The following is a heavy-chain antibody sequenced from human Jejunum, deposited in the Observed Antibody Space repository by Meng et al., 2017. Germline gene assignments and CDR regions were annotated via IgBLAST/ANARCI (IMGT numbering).Heavy chain of an antibody. Sequence: QVLLQGSGLGLVKPSQTLSLTCTVPGGSISSVNYYWSWIRQHPGKGLEWIGSIHYPGNAYQNPSLKSRLTMSIDTSENQFSLKLSSVTAADTAVYYCARGVVAGAPYPGHWFDPWGQGTLVTVSS. CDR2: IHYPGNA. CDR3: ARGVVAGAPYPGHWFDP. D-gene: IGHD2-15*01. CDR1: GGSISSVNYY. V-gene: IGHV4-31*03. J-gene: IGHJ5*02.